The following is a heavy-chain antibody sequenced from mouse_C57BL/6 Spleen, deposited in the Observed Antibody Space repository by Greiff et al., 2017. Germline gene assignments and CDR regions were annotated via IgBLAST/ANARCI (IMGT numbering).Heavy chain of an antibody. CDR3: ATGAGGDYFDY. J-gene: IGHJ2*01. D-gene: IGHD4-1*01. CDR2: IYPSSGNT. CDR1: GYTFTSYG. Sequence: QVQLQQSGAELVRPGASVKLSCKASGYTFTSYGISWVKQRPGQGLEWIGEIYPSSGNTYYNEKFKGKATLTEDKSSSTAYMELRSLTSEDSAVYFCATGAGGDYFDYWGQGTTLTVSS. V-gene: IGHV1-81*01.